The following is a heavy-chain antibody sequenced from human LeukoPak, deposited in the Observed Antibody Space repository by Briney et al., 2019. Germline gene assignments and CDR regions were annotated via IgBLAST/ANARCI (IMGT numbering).Heavy chain of an antibody. V-gene: IGHV3-23*01. CDR1: GFTFSSYA. D-gene: IGHD2-2*01. CDR2: ISGSGGST. J-gene: IGHJ4*02. CDR3: AKRAGGYCSSTSCYSAFDY. Sequence: GGSLRLSCAASGFTFSSYAMSWVRQAPGKGLEWVSAISGSGGSTYYADSVKGRFTISRDNSENTLYLQMNSLRAEDTAVYYCAKRAGGYCSSTSCYSAFDYWGQGTLVTVSS.